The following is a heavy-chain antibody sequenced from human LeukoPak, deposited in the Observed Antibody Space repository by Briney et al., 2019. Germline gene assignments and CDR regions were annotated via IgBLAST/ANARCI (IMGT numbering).Heavy chain of an antibody. J-gene: IGHJ4*02. CDR2: ISGSGGST. D-gene: IGHD3-3*01. V-gene: IGHV3-23*01. CDR1: GFTFSSSA. CDR3: AKSVQFDYDFWSGY. Sequence: GGSLRLSCAASGFTFSSSAMNWLRQAPGKGLEWVSAISGSGGSTYYADSVKGRFTISRDNSKNTLYLQMNSLRGEDTAVYYCAKSVQFDYDFWSGYWGQGTLVTVSS.